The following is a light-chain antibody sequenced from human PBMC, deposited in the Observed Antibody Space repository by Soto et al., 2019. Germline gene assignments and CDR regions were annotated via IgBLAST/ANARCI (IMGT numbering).Light chain of an antibody. CDR2: EVR. Sequence: QSALTQPASVSGAHGQSITISCTGTSSDVGGYDYVSWYQQHPGKPPTLMIYEVRNRPSGVSHRFSGSKSGNTASLIISGLQADDEADYYCSSYTTTTWVFGAGTKLTVL. V-gene: IGLV2-14*01. CDR3: SSYTTTTWV. J-gene: IGLJ3*02. CDR1: SSDVGGYDY.